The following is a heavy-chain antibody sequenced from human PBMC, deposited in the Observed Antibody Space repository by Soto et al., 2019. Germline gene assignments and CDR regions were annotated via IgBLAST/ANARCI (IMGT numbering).Heavy chain of an antibody. Sequence: SETLSLTCTVSGGSISSYYWSWIRQPAGKGLEWIGRIYTSGSTNYNPSLKSRVTMSVDTSNNQFPLKLSSVTAADTAVYYCARENSKGSSQGAFDYWGQGTLATVSS. V-gene: IGHV4-4*07. CDR3: ARENSKGSSQGAFDY. CDR2: IYTSGST. CDR1: GGSISSYY. J-gene: IGHJ4*02. D-gene: IGHD1-26*01.